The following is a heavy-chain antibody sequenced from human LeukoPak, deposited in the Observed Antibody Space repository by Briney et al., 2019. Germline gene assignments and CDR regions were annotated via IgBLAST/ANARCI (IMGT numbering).Heavy chain of an antibody. D-gene: IGHD6-13*01. CDR1: GYTFIGYY. CDR3: ARASGYSSSWYLRTYGMDV. Sequence: ASVKVSCKASGYTFIGYYLHWLRQAPGQGPEWMGWINPNSGGTNYSEKFQGRVTMTRDTSISTAYMELSRLRSDDTAVYYCARASGYSSSWYLRTYGMDVWGQGTTVTVSS. CDR2: INPNSGGT. J-gene: IGHJ6*02. V-gene: IGHV1-2*02.